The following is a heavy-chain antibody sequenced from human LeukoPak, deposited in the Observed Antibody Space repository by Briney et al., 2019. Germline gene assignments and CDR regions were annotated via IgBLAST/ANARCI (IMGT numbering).Heavy chain of an antibody. D-gene: IGHD3-16*01. CDR1: GFDFSRYV. V-gene: IGHV3-30-3*01. CDR3: ARGNLYTAATIEDY. Sequence: GRSLGLSCAASGFDFSRYVIHWVRQGPGKGLEWVAVISPEGYMKDYADSVKGRFTVSRDNSKNTVYLQMNSLSAEDTSRYYCARGNLYTAATIEDYWGQGTLVTVSS. J-gene: IGHJ4*02. CDR2: ISPEGYMK.